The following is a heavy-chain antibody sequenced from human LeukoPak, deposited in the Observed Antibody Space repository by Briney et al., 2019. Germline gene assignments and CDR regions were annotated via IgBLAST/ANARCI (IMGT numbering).Heavy chain of an antibody. V-gene: IGHV4-34*01. CDR1: GGSFSGYY. CDR3: ARGRWEVRFDN. Sequence: SETLSLTCAVYGGSFSGYYWSWIRQPPGEGLEWIGEINHSGSTNYNPSLKSRVTISVDTSKNQFSLKLSSVTAADTSVYYCARGRWEVRFDNWGQGTLVTVSS. J-gene: IGHJ4*02. D-gene: IGHD1-26*01. CDR2: INHSGST.